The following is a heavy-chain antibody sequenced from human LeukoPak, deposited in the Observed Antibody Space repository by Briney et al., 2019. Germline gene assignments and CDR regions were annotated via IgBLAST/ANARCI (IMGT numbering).Heavy chain of an antibody. V-gene: IGHV4-39*07. CDR1: GGSISSSDYY. CDR3: ASAIFRGAREYFQD. Sequence: PSETLSLTCTVSGGSISSSDYYWVWIRQPPGKGLEWIGSGYYSGSTYYNPSVRSRVAISVDTSRNQFSLMLNSVRAADTAFYYCASAIFRGAREYFQDWGRGTRVPVPP. J-gene: IGHJ1*01. CDR2: GYYSGST. D-gene: IGHD3-10*01.